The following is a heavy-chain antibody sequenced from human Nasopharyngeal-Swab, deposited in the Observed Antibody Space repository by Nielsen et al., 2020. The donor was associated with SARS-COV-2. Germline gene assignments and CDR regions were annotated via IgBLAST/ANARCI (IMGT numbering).Heavy chain of an antibody. Sequence: GESLKISCAVSGLTVSSTYMSWVRQAPGKGLEWVSVTEIGGTTHYADSVKGRFTISRDNAKNSLYLQMNSLRAEDTAVYYCASPSTLDYWGQGTLVTVSS. J-gene: IGHJ4*02. CDR1: GLTVSSTY. CDR2: TEIGGTT. V-gene: IGHV3-53*01. CDR3: ASPSTLDY.